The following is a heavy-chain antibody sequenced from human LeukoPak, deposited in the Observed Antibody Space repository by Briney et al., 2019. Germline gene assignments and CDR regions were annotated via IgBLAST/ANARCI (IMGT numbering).Heavy chain of an antibody. Sequence: SQTLSLTCTVSGGSISSGSHYWSWIRQHPGKGLEWIGYIYYRGSTYYNPSLRSRVNISVDTSKNQFSLKLNSVTAADTAVYYCARAPYGSGSYYNDANWFDPWGQGTLVTVSS. CDR1: GGSISSGSHY. CDR2: IYYRGST. V-gene: IGHV4-31*03. D-gene: IGHD3-10*01. J-gene: IGHJ5*02. CDR3: ARAPYGSGSYYNDANWFDP.